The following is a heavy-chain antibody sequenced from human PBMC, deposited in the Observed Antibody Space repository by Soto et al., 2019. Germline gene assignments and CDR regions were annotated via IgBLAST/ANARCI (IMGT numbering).Heavy chain of an antibody. V-gene: IGHV1-2*04. CDR3: ARGVDTAMAPYYYYMDV. CDR2: INPNSGGT. J-gene: IGHJ6*03. Sequence: GASVKVSCKASGYTFTGYYMHWVRQAPGQGLEWMGWINPNSGGTNYAQKFQGWVTMTRDTSISTAYMELSRLRSDDTAVYYCARGVDTAMAPYYYYMDVWGKGPRSPSP. D-gene: IGHD5-18*01. CDR1: GYTFTGYY.